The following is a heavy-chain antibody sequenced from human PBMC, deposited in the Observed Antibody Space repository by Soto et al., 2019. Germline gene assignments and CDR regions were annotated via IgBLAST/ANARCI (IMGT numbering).Heavy chain of an antibody. CDR2: IIPIFGTA. Sequence: QVQLVQSGAEVTKPGSSVKVSCKASGGTFSSYAISWVRQAPGQGLEWMGGIIPIFGTANYAQKFQGRVTIPADESTSTPYMELSSLRSEDTAVYYCARGRFPTVTTKYFDYWGQGTLVTVSS. J-gene: IGHJ4*02. CDR3: ARGRFPTVTTKYFDY. V-gene: IGHV1-69*12. D-gene: IGHD4-17*01. CDR1: GGTFSSYA.